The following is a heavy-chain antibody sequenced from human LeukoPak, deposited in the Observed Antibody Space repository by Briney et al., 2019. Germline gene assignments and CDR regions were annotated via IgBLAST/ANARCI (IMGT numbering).Heavy chain of an antibody. CDR3: ARPSIAALGDAFDI. Sequence: ASVNVSCKASGYTFTGYYMHWVRQAPGQGLEWMGWINPNSGGSNYVQKFQGRVTMTRDTSISTAYMDLSRLTSDDTAVYYCARPSIAALGDAFDIWGQEPMVTVPP. J-gene: IGHJ3*02. CDR1: GYTFTGYY. D-gene: IGHD6-6*01. CDR2: INPNSGGS. V-gene: IGHV1-2*02.